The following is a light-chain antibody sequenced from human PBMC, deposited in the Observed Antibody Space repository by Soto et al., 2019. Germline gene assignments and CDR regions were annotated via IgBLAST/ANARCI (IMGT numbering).Light chain of an antibody. Sequence: DIQMTQSPPSVSTSLGDRVSITCRASQDVGKWLAWYQQKPGKAPTXMIHGASSLQSGVPPRYSGSGYGTDFTLTISSLQPDDFATYYCQQLNSYPFTFGQGTRLEIK. J-gene: IGKJ5*01. CDR2: GAS. V-gene: IGKV1-12*02. CDR3: QQLNSYPFT. CDR1: QDVGKW.